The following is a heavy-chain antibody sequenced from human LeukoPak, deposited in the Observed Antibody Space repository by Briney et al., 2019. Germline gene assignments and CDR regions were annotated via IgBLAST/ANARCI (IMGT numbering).Heavy chain of an antibody. CDR3: ARSIITMVRGVINWFDP. J-gene: IGHJ5*02. CDR2: IYYSGST. Sequence: SETLSLTCTVSGGSISSGGYYWCWIRQHPGKGLEWIGYIYYSGSTYYNPSLKSRVTISVDTSKNQFSLKLSSVTAADTAVYYCARSIITMVRGVINWFDPWGQGTLVTVSS. CDR1: GGSISSGGYY. D-gene: IGHD3-10*01. V-gene: IGHV4-31*03.